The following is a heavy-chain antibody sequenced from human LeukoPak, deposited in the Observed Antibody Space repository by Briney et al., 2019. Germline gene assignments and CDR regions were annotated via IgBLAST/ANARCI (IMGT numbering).Heavy chain of an antibody. CDR3: ARAQFRCSSTSCHNHFDY. Sequence: PGGSLRLSCAASGFTFSSYGMHWVRQAPGKGLEWVAFIRYDGSNKYYVDSVKGRFTISRDNAKNSLYLQMNSLRAEDTAVYYCARAQFRCSSTSCHNHFDYWGQGTLVTVSS. CDR2: IRYDGSNK. V-gene: IGHV3-30*02. D-gene: IGHD2-2*02. J-gene: IGHJ4*02. CDR1: GFTFSSYG.